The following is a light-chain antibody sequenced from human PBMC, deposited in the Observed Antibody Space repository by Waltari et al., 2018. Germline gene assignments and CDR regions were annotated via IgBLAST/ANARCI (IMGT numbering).Light chain of an antibody. CDR1: QSLLHRSGNTF. V-gene: IGKV2-28*01. Sequence: DIVMTQSPLSLSVTPGEPASISCRSSQSLLHRSGNTFLDWYLQKSGQSPQLLIYLVSNRVSGVPDRFSGSGSGTDFTLKISRVEAEDVGVYFCMQARQTPWTFGQGTKVEIK. CDR2: LVS. CDR3: MQARQTPWT. J-gene: IGKJ1*01.